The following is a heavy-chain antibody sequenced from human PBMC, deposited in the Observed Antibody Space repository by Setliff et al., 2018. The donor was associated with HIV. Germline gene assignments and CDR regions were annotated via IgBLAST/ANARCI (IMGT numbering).Heavy chain of an antibody. Sequence: KTSETLSLTCTVSGASLNSGSYFWSWVRQPAGKGLEWIGRIYTSGSTNYNPSLESRVSISLDTSKNQFSLKLTSVTAADTAVYYCAREAAHCTGDTCQFTFDSWGQGTLVTVSS. CDR3: AREAAHCTGDTCQFTFDS. D-gene: IGHD2-8*02. J-gene: IGHJ4*02. V-gene: IGHV4-61*02. CDR1: GASLNSGSYF. CDR2: IYTSGST.